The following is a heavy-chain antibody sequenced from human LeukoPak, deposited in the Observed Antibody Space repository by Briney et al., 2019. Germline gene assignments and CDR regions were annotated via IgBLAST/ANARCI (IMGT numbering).Heavy chain of an antibody. CDR1: GYSFTSYW. CDR2: VNPADSDT. Sequence: GESLKISCKGSGYSFTSYWIAWVRQMPGKGLEWMGIVNPADSDTRYSPSFQGQVTISADKSISTAYLQWSSLKASDTAMYYCARLGYYYGSGSYGGFDYWGQGTLVTVSS. V-gene: IGHV5-51*01. J-gene: IGHJ4*02. D-gene: IGHD3-10*01. CDR3: ARLGYYYGSGSYGGFDY.